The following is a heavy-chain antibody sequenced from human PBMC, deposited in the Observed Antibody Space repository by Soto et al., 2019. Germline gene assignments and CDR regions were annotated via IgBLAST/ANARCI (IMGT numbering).Heavy chain of an antibody. CDR1: GFTFTTCW. CDR3: ATRPCEVNYYGVFDY. D-gene: IGHD3-22*01. V-gene: IGHV3-7*03. CDR2: INKDGSEK. J-gene: IGHJ4*02. Sequence: EVQLVESGGGLVQHGGSLRLSCEASGFTFTTCWMTWVRQAPGKGLEWVANINKDGSEKFYVDSVKGRFTISRDNAKNSLVLQMNSLRAEDTAVYYCATRPCEVNYYGVFDYWGQGALVTVSP.